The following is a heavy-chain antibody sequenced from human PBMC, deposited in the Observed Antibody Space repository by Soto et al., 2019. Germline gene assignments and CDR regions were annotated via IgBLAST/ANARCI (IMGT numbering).Heavy chain of an antibody. J-gene: IGHJ4*02. CDR1: GGSISSRSYY. CDR3: AGLRDSSYGPNFDY. V-gene: IGHV4-39*07. Sequence: SETLSLTCTVSGGSISSRSYYWGWIRQPPGKGLEWIGSIYYSGSTYYNPSLKSRVTISVDTSKNQFSLKLSSVTAADTAVYYCAGLRDSSYGPNFDYWGQGTLVTVSS. CDR2: IYYSGST. D-gene: IGHD5-18*01.